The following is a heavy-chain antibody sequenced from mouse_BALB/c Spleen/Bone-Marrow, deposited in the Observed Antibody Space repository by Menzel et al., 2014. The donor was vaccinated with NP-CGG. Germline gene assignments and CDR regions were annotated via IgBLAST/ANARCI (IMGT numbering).Heavy chain of an antibody. D-gene: IGHD1-1*01. CDR2: ISTYSGNT. J-gene: IGHJ2*01. CDR1: GYTFTAYA. V-gene: IGHV1-67*01. Sequence: QVQLQQSGPELVRPGVSVKLSCKGSGYTFTAYAMHWVKQSHAESLEWIGLISTYSGNTHYNQDFKGKATMTVDKSSSTAYMQLARLTSEDSAIYYYARNFYGSSYFDYWGQGTTLTVSS. CDR3: ARNFYGSSYFDY.